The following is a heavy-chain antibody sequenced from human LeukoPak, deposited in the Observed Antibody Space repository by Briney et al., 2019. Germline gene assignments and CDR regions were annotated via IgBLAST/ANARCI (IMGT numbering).Heavy chain of an antibody. CDR3: ARVGTYYYDSSGYYDDGYYMDV. J-gene: IGHJ6*03. Sequence: ASVKVSCKASGYTFTCYYMHWVRQAPGQGLEWMGRINPNSGGTNYAQKFQGRVTMTRDTSISTAYMELSRLRSDDTAVYYCARVGTYYYDSSGYYDDGYYMDVWGQGTTVTVSS. V-gene: IGHV1-2*06. CDR2: INPNSGGT. D-gene: IGHD3-22*01. CDR1: GYTFTCYY.